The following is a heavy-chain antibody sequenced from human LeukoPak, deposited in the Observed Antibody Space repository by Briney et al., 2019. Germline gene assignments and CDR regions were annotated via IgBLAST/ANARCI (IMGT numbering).Heavy chain of an antibody. CDR2: IYYSGST. CDR1: GGSISSSVYY. Sequence: SETLSLTCTVSGGSISSSVYYWGWIRQPPGKGLEWIRSIYYSGSTYYNPSLKSRVTISVDTSKNQFSLKLSSVTAADTAVYYCARDLSGVTGYTYGRGIDYWGQGTLVTVSS. J-gene: IGHJ4*02. CDR3: ARDLSGVTGYTYGRGIDY. V-gene: IGHV4-39*02. D-gene: IGHD5-18*01.